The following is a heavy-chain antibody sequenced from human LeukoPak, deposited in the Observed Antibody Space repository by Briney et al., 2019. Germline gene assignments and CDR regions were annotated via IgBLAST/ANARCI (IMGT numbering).Heavy chain of an antibody. J-gene: IGHJ3*02. CDR3: ARDNNWNDDAFDI. CDR1: GFTFMNYG. D-gene: IGHD1-20*01. Sequence: PGGSLILSCAASGFTFMNYGMHWVRQAPGKGLEWVAFIRFDGSDKFFSDSVKGRFTISRDNAKNSLYLQMNSLRAEDTAVYYCARDNNWNDDAFDIWGQGTMVTVSS. CDR2: IRFDGSDK. V-gene: IGHV3-30*02.